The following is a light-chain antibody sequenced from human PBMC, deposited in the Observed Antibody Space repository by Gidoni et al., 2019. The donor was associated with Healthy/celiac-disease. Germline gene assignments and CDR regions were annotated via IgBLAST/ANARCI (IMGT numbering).Light chain of an antibody. V-gene: IGLV2-14*01. J-gene: IGLJ2*01. CDR2: EVS. Sequence: QSALTQPASVSGSPGPSITISCTGTSSAVGGYNYVSWYQQHPGKAPKLMIYEVSNRPSGVPDRFSGSKSGNTAALTISGLQAEDEADYYCSSYTSSSTVVFGGGTKLTVL. CDR1: SSAVGGYNY. CDR3: SSYTSSSTVV.